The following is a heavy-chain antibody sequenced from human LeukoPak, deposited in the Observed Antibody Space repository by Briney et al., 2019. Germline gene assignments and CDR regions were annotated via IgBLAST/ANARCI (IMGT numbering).Heavy chain of an antibody. D-gene: IGHD3-22*01. V-gene: IGHV4-30-2*01. CDR2: ISHSGTT. J-gene: IGHJ4*02. Sequence: SETLSLTCTVSGVSISSGGYYWTWIRQPPGKGLEWIGYISHSGTTYYNPSLRSRVTISVDRSKNQFSLRLSSVTAADTAVYYCARSLDSSGYYWTYDYWGQGTLVTVSS. CDR1: GVSISSGGYY. CDR3: ARSLDSSGYYWTYDY.